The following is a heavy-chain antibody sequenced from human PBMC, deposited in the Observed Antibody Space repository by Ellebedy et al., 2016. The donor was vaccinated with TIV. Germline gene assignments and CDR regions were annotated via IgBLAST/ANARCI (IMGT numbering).Heavy chain of an antibody. V-gene: IGHV3-30*02. CDR3: ARETNPSPGAVAGTGFDC. D-gene: IGHD6-19*01. Sequence: GESLKISCVASGFSFTNYGMHWVRQAPGKGLEWVAFKRFDGRSEYNGDSVKGRFFISRDVSKNSLFLQMSRLRAEDTAVYYWARETNPSPGAVAGTGFDCWGQGTLVIVSS. CDR2: KRFDGRSE. CDR1: GFSFTNYG. J-gene: IGHJ4*02.